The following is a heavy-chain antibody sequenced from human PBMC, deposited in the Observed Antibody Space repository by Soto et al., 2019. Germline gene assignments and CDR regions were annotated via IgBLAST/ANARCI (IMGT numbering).Heavy chain of an antibody. J-gene: IGHJ4*02. V-gene: IGHV3-33*01. CDR1: GFTFSSYG. Sequence: PGGSLRLSCAASGFTFSSYGMHWVRQAPGKGLEWVAIIWYDGSKKYYADSVKGRFTISRDNSKNTLYLQMNSLRAEDTAVYYCASESWNYYDSEVRGRSPDYWGQGTLVTVSS. CDR3: ASESWNYYDSEVRGRSPDY. CDR2: IWYDGSKK. D-gene: IGHD3-22*01.